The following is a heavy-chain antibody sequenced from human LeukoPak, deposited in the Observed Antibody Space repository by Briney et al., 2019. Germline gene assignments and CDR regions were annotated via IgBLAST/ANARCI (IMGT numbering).Heavy chain of an antibody. CDR1: GGSISSYY. J-gene: IGHJ4*02. D-gene: IGHD3-22*01. V-gene: IGHV4-59*12. CDR2: IYYSGST. CDR3: ARYHYYDSSGPR. Sequence: SETLSLTCTVSGGSISSYYWSWIRQPPGKGLEWIGYIYYSGSTNYNPSLKSRVTISVDTSKNQFSLKLSSVTAADAAVYYCARYHYYDSSGPRWGQGTLVTVSS.